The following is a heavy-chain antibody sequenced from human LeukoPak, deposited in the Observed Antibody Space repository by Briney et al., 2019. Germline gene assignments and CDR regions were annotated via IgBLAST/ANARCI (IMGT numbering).Heavy chain of an antibody. CDR2: IYGGGST. CDR3: ARDRRGTTGTKGPFDP. D-gene: IGHD1-1*01. Sequence: GGSLRLSCAATGLSVSSNFMSWVRQAPGKGLEWVSVIYGGGSTYYADSVKGRFTISRDNAKNSLYLQMNSLRAEDTAVYYCARDRRGTTGTKGPFDPWGQGTLVTVSS. V-gene: IGHV3-53*01. CDR1: GLSVSSNF. J-gene: IGHJ5*02.